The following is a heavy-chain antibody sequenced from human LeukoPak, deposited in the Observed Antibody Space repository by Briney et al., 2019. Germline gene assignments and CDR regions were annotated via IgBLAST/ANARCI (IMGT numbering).Heavy chain of an antibody. Sequence: SETLSLTCTVSGGSISSYYWSWVRQPPEKGLEWIGYIYYSGSTNCNPSPKSRVTISVDTSKNQFSLQLTSVTAADTAVYFCTRGGSNFDYWGQGTLVTVSS. D-gene: IGHD3-10*01. V-gene: IGHV4-59*01. CDR3: TRGGSNFDY. J-gene: IGHJ4*02. CDR1: GGSISSYY. CDR2: IYYSGST.